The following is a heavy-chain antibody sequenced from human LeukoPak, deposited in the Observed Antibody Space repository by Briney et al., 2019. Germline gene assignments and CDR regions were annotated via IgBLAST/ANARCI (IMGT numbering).Heavy chain of an antibody. Sequence: GGSLRLSCAASGFTFSSYAMSWVRQAPGKGLEWVSAISGSGGSTYYADSVKGRFTISRDNSKNTLYLQMNSLRAEDTAVYYCARDRSLYSSGWYREEGYFDYWGQGTLVTVSS. J-gene: IGHJ4*02. D-gene: IGHD6-19*01. V-gene: IGHV3-23*01. CDR2: ISGSGGST. CDR1: GFTFSSYA. CDR3: ARDRSLYSSGWYREEGYFDY.